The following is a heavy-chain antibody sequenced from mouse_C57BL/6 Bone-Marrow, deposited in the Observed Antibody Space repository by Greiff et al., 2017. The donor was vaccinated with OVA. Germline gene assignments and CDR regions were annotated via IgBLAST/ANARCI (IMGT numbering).Heavy chain of an antibody. Sequence: QVQLQQSGPELVKPGASVKISCKASGYAFSSSWMNWVKQRPGKGLEWIGRIYPGDGDTNYNGKFKGKATLTADKSSSTAYMQLSSLTSEDSAVYVCARSLWYYCDYWGQGTTLTVSS. V-gene: IGHV1-82*01. CDR3: ARSLWYYCDY. J-gene: IGHJ2*01. D-gene: IGHD1-1*02. CDR2: IYPGDGDT. CDR1: GYAFSSSW.